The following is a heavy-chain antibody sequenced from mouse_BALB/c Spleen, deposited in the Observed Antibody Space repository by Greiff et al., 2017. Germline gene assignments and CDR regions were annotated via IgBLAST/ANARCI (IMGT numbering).Heavy chain of an antibody. V-gene: IGHV1-69*01. CDR1: GYTFTDYW. CDR3: ARSYGYDYAMDY. CDR2: IDTSDSYT. D-gene: IGHD2-2*01. J-gene: IGHJ4*01. Sequence: QVQLQQPGAELVMPGASVKMSCKASGYTFTDYWMHWVKQRPGQGLEWIGAIDTSDSYTSYNQEFKGKATLTVDESSSTAYMQLSSLTSEDSAVYYCARSYGYDYAMDYWGQGTSVTVSS.